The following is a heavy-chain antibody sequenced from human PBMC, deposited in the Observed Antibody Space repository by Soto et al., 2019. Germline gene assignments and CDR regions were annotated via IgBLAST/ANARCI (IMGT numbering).Heavy chain of an antibody. D-gene: IGHD2-2*02. V-gene: IGHV1-8*01. CDR2: MNPHSGNT. J-gene: IGHJ6*02. Sequence: ASVKVSCKASGYTFTNYDINWVRQATGQGPEWMGWMNPHSGNTGYAQKFQGRVTMTRDTSTSTVYMEPSSLRSEDTAVYYCAKDIVVVPAAISYYGMDVWGQGTTVTVSS. CDR3: AKDIVVVPAAISYYGMDV. CDR1: GYTFTNYD.